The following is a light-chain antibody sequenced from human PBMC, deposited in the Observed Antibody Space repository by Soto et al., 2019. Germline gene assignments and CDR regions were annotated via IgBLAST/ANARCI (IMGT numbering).Light chain of an antibody. Sequence: AIQLTQSPSSLSASVGDRVTITCRASEDIRNELGWYQQKPGKAPKVLIYGASRLLSGVPSRFSGSGSGTDLPLTISSLQPEDFATYYCLQDFTYPWTFGQGTKVDIK. CDR2: GAS. CDR3: LQDFTYPWT. J-gene: IGKJ1*01. V-gene: IGKV1-6*01. CDR1: EDIRNE.